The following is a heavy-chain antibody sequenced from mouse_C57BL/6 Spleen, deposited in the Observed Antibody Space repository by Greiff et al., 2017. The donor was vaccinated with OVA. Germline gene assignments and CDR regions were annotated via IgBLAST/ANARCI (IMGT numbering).Heavy chain of an antibody. CDR3: ARGSNYEYVDV. Sequence: VQLQQSGPELVKPGASVKISCKASGYTFTDYYMNWVKQSHGKSLEWIGDINPNNGGTSYNQKFKGKATLTVDKSSSTAYMELRSLTSEDSAVYYCARGSNYEYVDVWGTGTTVTVSS. V-gene: IGHV1-26*01. J-gene: IGHJ1*03. CDR2: INPNNGGT. D-gene: IGHD2-5*01. CDR1: GYTFTDYY.